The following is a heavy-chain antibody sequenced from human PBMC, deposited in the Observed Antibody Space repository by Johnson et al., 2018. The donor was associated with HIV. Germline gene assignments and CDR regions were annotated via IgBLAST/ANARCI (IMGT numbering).Heavy chain of an antibody. V-gene: IGHV3-30*02. D-gene: IGHD3-10*01. CDR1: GFTVSTNY. CDR3: AKDRDYYGSGLI. J-gene: IGHJ3*02. Sequence: QMLLVESGGGLVQPGGSLRLSCASGFTVSTNYMRWVRQAPGKGLEWVAFIRSDGSNKYYADPVTGRFTISRDNSKNTLYLQMNSLRAEDTAVYYCAKDRDYYGSGLIWGQGTMVTVSS. CDR2: IRSDGSNK.